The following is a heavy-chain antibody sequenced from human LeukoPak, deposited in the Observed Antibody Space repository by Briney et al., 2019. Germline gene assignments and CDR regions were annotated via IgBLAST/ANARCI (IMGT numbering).Heavy chain of an antibody. J-gene: IGHJ4*02. Sequence: SETLSLTCTVSGGSISSYYWSWIRQPPGKGLEWIGYIYYSGSTNYNPSLKSRVTISVDTSKNQFSLKLSSVTAADTAVYYCARHPSWGYFDWDRPYYFDYWGRGTLVIVSS. CDR2: IYYSGST. D-gene: IGHD3-9*01. CDR3: ARHPSWGYFDWDRPYYFDY. CDR1: GGSISSYY. V-gene: IGHV4-59*08.